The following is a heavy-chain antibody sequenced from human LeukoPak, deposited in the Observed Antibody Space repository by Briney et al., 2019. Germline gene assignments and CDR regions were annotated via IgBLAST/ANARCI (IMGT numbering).Heavy chain of an antibody. CDR3: ARDSIAAAADNTPPNPFDP. CDR2: ISPNSGGT. Sequence: ASVKVSCKASGYTFTGYYMHWVRQAPGQGLEWMGWISPNSGGTNYAQKFQGRVTMTRDTSISTAYMELSRLRSDDTAVYYCARDSIAAAADNTPPNPFDPWGQGTLVTVSS. J-gene: IGHJ5*02. CDR1: GYTFTGYY. D-gene: IGHD6-13*01. V-gene: IGHV1-2*02.